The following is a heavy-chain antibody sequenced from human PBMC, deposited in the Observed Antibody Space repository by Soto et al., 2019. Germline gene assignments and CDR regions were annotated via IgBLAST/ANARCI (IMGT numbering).Heavy chain of an antibody. CDR2: IIPIFGTA. CDR3: ARDERTYYDFWSGYSSDAFDI. CDR1: GGTFSSYA. D-gene: IGHD3-3*01. J-gene: IGHJ3*02. Sequence: QVPLVQSGAEVKKPGSSVKVSCKASGGTFSSYAISWVRQAPGQGLEWMGGIIPIFGTANYAQKFQGRVTITADESTSTAYMELSSLRSEDTAVYYCARDERTYYDFWSGYSSDAFDIWGQGTMVTVSS. V-gene: IGHV1-69*01.